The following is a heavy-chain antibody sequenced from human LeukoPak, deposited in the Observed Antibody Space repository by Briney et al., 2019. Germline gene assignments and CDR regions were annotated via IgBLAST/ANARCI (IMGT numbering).Heavy chain of an antibody. D-gene: IGHD3-22*01. CDR2: ITSSSSTM. CDR1: GFTFNIYA. V-gene: IGHV3-48*01. Sequence: GGSLRLSCAASGFTFNIYAMSWVRQAPGKGLEWVSYITSSSSTMYYADAVKGRFAISRDNAKNSLYLQMNILRAEDTAVYYCARKSGSSGYPFDYWGQGTLVTVSS. CDR3: ARKSGSSGYPFDY. J-gene: IGHJ4*02.